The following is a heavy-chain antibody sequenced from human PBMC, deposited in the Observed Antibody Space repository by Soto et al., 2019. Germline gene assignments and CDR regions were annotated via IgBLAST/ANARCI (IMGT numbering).Heavy chain of an antibody. J-gene: IGHJ6*02. CDR2: ISHSGST. D-gene: IGHD6-13*01. CDR3: AREYSSSWYVYYYYGMDV. CDR1: GGSFSGYY. V-gene: IGHV4-34*01. Sequence: SETLSLTCAVYGGSFSGYYWSWIRQPPGKGLERIGEISHSGSTSYNPSLKSRVTISVDTSKNQFSLKLSSVTAADTAVYYCAREYSSSWYVYYYYGMDVWGQGTTVTVSS.